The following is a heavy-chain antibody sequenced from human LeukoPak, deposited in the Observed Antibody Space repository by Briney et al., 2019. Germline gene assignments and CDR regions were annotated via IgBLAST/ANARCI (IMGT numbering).Heavy chain of an antibody. CDR3: ARGPRTSCPRLRYFDCLRFDP. V-gene: IGHV4-61*02. CDR2: ISTIGST. D-gene: IGHD3-9*01. J-gene: IGHJ5*02. CDR1: SGSISSSNYY. Sequence: SETLSLTCTVSSGSISSSNYYWSWIRQPAGKGLEWIGRISTIGSTNYNPSLNSRVTISIDTSKNQFSLKLSSVTAADTAVYYCARGPRTSCPRLRYFDCLRFDPWGQGTLVTVSS.